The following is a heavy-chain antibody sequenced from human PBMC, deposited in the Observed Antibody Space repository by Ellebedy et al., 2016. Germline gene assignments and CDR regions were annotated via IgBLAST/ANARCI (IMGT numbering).Heavy chain of an antibody. CDR3: ATQGEGRLDY. CDR2: IYYSGST. V-gene: IGHV4-59*08. J-gene: IGHJ4*02. CDR1: GGSISSYY. D-gene: IGHD3-16*01. Sequence: SETLSLTCTVSGGSISSYYWSWIRQPPGKGLEWIGYIYYSGSTNYNPSLKSRVTTSVDTSKNQFSLKLSSVTAADTAVYYCATQGEGRLDYWGQGTLVTVSS.